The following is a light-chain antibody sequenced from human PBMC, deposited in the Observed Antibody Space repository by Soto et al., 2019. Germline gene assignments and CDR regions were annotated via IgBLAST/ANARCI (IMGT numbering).Light chain of an antibody. J-gene: IGLJ2*01. Sequence: QSALTQPPSASGSPGQSVTISCTGTSSDIGGYNFVSWYQQHPGKAPKLMIDEVNKRPSGVPDRFSGSKSGNTASLTVSGLQAEAEDDYNCSSYADTNNLVFGRGTQLTVL. V-gene: IGLV2-8*01. CDR1: SSDIGGYNF. CDR2: EVN. CDR3: SSYADTNNLV.